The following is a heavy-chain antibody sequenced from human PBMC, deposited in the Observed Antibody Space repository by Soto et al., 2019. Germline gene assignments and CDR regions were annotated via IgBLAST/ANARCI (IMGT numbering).Heavy chain of an antibody. CDR1: VFTSSG. CDR3: AREGILGLFDAYDL. Sequence: ASVKVSCKASVFTSSGISWVRQAPGQRLEWMGWISTHNGNTIYTQKFQGRVIMTMDTSTTTVYMELRSLRPDDTAVYLCAREGILGLFDAYDLWGQGTMVTVSS. J-gene: IGHJ3*01. CDR2: ISTHNGNT. V-gene: IGHV1-18*04. D-gene: IGHD3-3*01.